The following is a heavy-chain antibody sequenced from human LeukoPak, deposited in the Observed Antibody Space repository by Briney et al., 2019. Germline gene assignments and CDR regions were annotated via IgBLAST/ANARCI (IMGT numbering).Heavy chain of an antibody. CDR1: GFTFSSYW. CDR3: AKDPGVDYGYYFDY. J-gene: IGHJ4*02. CDR2: IKQDGSEK. V-gene: IGHV3-7*01. D-gene: IGHD4-17*01. Sequence: HPGGSLRLSCAASGFTFSSYWMSWVRQAPGKGLEWVANIKQDGSEKYYEDSVKGRFTISRDNAKNSLYLQMNSLRAEDTAVYYCAKDPGVDYGYYFDYWGQGTLVTVSS.